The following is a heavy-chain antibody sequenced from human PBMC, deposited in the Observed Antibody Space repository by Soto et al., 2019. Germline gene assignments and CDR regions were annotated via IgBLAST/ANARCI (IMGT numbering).Heavy chain of an antibody. V-gene: IGHV3-21*01. Sequence: GGSLRLSCAASGFTFSSYSMNWVRQAPGKGLEWVSSISSSSSYIYYADSVKGRFTISRDNAKNSLYLQMNSLRAEDTAVYYCARDLYDFWSGYYGSGSYYDYWGQGTLVTVSS. CDR3: ARDLYDFWSGYYGSGSYYDY. D-gene: IGHD3-10*01. CDR2: ISSSSSYI. CDR1: GFTFSSYS. J-gene: IGHJ4*02.